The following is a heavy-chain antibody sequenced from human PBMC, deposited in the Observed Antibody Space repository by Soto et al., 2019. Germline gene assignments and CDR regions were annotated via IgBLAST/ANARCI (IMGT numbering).Heavy chain of an antibody. Sequence: QVQRVESGGGVVQPWRSLRLSCAASGFTFSSYGMHWVRQAPGEGLEWVAVISYDGSTKYYADSVKGRFTISRDNSKNTLNLQMNSMRAEDTAVYYCAKDRRGAVAGTLGAPDYWGQGTLVTVSS. CDR2: ISYDGSTK. D-gene: IGHD6-19*01. V-gene: IGHV3-30*18. CDR1: GFTFSSYG. J-gene: IGHJ4*02. CDR3: AKDRRGAVAGTLGAPDY.